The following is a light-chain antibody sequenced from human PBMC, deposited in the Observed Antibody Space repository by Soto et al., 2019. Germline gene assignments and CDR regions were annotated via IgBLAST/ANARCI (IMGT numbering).Light chain of an antibody. CDR3: HQCANAPLT. J-gene: IGKJ4*01. Sequence: EIVLTQSPGTLSLSPGERATLSCRASQSVGNNYLAWYQQKRGQPPRLLIYSASTRATGIPDRFSGSGSGADFALTISRLEPEDFAVYYCHQCANAPLTFGGGTKVEIK. CDR1: QSVGNNY. CDR2: SAS. V-gene: IGKV3-20*01.